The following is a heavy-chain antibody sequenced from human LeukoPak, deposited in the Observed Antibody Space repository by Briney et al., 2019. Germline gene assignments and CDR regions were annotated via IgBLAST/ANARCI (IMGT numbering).Heavy chain of an antibody. CDR2: IYYSGST. V-gene: IGHV4-39*01. CDR1: GASIISSSYY. D-gene: IGHD6-19*01. CDR3: ARRAYGSGAH. Sequence: SETLSLTCAVSGASIISSSYYWGWIRQPPGKGLEWIGSIYYSGSTNYNPTLKSRVTISADTSKNQFSLKLSSVTAADTAVYYCARRAYGSGAHWGQGTLVTVSS. J-gene: IGHJ4*02.